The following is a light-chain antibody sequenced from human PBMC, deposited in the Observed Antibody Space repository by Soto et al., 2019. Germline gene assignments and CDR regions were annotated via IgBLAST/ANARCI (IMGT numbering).Light chain of an antibody. V-gene: IGKV1-5*03. CDR3: QQYNSYPYT. J-gene: IGKJ2*01. CDR2: KAS. CDR1: QSISSW. Sequence: DIQMTQSPSTLSASVGDRVTITCRASQSISSWLAWYQQKPGKAPKLLIYKASSLESGVPSRFSGSGSGTEFTLIISSLQPDVFASYYCQQYNSYPYTFGQGTK.